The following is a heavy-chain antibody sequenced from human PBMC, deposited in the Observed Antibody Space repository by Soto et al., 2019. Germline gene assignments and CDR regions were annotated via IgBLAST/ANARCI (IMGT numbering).Heavy chain of an antibody. CDR1: GYTFTSYG. CDR2: ISAYNGST. Sequence: ASVKVSCKASGYTFTSYGISWARQAPGQGLEWMGWISAYNGSTNYAQKLQGRVTMTTDTSTSTAYMELRSLRSDDTAVYYCARGEAAAGENWFDPWGQGTLVTVSS. D-gene: IGHD6-13*01. CDR3: ARGEAAAGENWFDP. V-gene: IGHV1-18*01. J-gene: IGHJ5*02.